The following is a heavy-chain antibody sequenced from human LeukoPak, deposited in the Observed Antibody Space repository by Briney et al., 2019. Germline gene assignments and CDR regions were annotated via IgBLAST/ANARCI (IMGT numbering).Heavy chain of an antibody. V-gene: IGHV4-59*08. Sequence: SETLSLTCTVSGGSISSYYWSWIRQPPGKGLEWIGYIYYSGSTNYNPSLKSRVTISVVTSKNQFSLKLSSVTAADTAVYYCAKMGEGGTYYFDYWGQGTLVTVSS. CDR2: IYYSGST. J-gene: IGHJ4*02. D-gene: IGHD1-1*01. CDR1: GGSISSYY. CDR3: AKMGEGGTYYFDY.